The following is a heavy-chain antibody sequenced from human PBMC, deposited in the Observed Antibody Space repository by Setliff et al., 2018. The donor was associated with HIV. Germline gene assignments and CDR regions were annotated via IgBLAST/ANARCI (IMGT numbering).Heavy chain of an antibody. D-gene: IGHD6-19*01. CDR2: IKPDTGGT. V-gene: IGHV1-2*02. Sequence: ASVKVSCKASGYTFTVYYMHWVRQAPGQGLEWMGWIKPDTGGTKTTRKFQGRVALTTDTSTSTAHMELRNLRSDDTAVYYCARDSGMAVVGTWRRLDPWGQGTLVTVSS. CDR3: ARDSGMAVVGTWRRLDP. J-gene: IGHJ5*02. CDR1: GYTFTVYY.